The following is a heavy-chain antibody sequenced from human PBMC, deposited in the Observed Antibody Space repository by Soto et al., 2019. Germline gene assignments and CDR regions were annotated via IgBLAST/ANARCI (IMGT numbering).Heavy chain of an antibody. J-gene: IGHJ6*02. V-gene: IGHV4-34*01. CDR2: INHSGST. CDR3: ARGYYYGMDV. Sequence: SETLSLTCAVYGGSFSGYYWSWIRQPPGKGLEWIGEINHSGSTNYNPSLKSRVTISVDTSKNQFSLKLSSVTAADTAVYYCARGYYYGMDVWGQGTTVTVS. CDR1: GGSFSGYY.